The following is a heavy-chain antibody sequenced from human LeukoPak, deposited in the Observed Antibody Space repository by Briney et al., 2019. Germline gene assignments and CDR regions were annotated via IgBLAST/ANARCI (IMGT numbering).Heavy chain of an antibody. CDR3: ARDSSDYYYYYMDV. J-gene: IGHJ6*03. V-gene: IGHV4-4*07. D-gene: IGHD6-6*01. Sequence: PSETLSLTCTVSGVSISSYYWSWIRQPAGKGLEWIGRIYTSGSTNYNPSLKSRVTMSVDTSKNQFSLKLSSVTAAETAVYYCARDSSDYYYYYMDVWGRGTTVTISS. CDR2: IYTSGST. CDR1: GVSISSYY.